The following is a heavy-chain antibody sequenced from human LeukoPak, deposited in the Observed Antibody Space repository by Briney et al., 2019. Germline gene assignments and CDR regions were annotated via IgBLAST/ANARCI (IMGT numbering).Heavy chain of an antibody. J-gene: IGHJ6*02. D-gene: IGHD6-13*01. CDR3: ARAISHSNYGVDV. Sequence: GGSLRLSCAASGFTFTNHWMHWVRQAPRKGLVWVSRINSDGSSTSFADSVKGRFTISRDNAKNTLYLQMNSLRAEDTAVYYCARAISHSNYGVDVWGQGTTVTVSS. CDR2: INSDGSST. CDR1: GFTFTNHW. V-gene: IGHV3-74*01.